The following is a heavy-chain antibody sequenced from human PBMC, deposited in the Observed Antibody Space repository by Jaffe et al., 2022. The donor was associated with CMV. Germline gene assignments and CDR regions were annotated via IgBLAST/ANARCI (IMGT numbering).Heavy chain of an antibody. CDR1: GFTFSSYS. Sequence: EVQLVESGGGLVQPGGSLRLSCAASGFTFSSYSMNWVRQAPGKGLEWVSYISSSSSTIYYADSVKGRFTISRDNAKNSLYLQMNSLRDEDTAVYYCARDDPIVVDEDYFDYWGQGTLVTVSS. V-gene: IGHV3-48*02. CDR3: ARDDPIVVDEDYFDY. CDR2: ISSSSSTI. D-gene: IGHD2-2*01. J-gene: IGHJ4*02.